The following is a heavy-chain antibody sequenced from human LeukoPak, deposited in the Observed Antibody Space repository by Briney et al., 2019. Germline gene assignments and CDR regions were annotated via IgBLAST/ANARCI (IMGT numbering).Heavy chain of an antibody. CDR3: ARDSGYNSIWYNWFDP. D-gene: IGHD6-13*01. Sequence: SETLSLTCTVSGGSISSYYWSWIRQPPGKGLEWIGYIYYSGSTNYNPSLKSRVTISVDTSKNQFFLKLSFVTAADTAVYYCARDSGYNSIWYNWFDPWGQGTLVTVSS. CDR2: IYYSGST. V-gene: IGHV4-59*01. CDR1: GGSISSYY. J-gene: IGHJ5*02.